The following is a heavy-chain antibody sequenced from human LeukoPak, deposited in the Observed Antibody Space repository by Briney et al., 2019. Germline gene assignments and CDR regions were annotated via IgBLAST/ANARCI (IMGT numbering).Heavy chain of an antibody. CDR3: ARSLVAIVVVPAAIPPTWFDP. CDR1: GYTFTSYG. V-gene: IGHV1-18*04. CDR2: ISAYNGNT. J-gene: IGHJ5*02. D-gene: IGHD2-2*02. Sequence: ASVKVSCKASGYTFTSYGISWVRQAPGQGLEWMGWISAYNGNTNYAQKLQGRVTMTTDTSTSTDYMELRSLRSDDTAVYYCARSLVAIVVVPAAIPPTWFDPWGQGTLLTVSS.